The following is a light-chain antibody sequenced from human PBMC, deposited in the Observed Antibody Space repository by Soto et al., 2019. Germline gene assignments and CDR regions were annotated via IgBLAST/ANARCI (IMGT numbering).Light chain of an antibody. CDR2: DAS. V-gene: IGKV3-11*01. CDR1: QSVSSY. Sequence: EIVLTQSPATLSLSPGERATLSCRASQSVSSYLAWYQQKPGQAPRLLIYDASHRATGIPARFSGSGSGTDFTLTISSLEPEDFAVHYCQQRSNWPRFTFGPGTKVDIK. CDR3: QQRSNWPRFT. J-gene: IGKJ3*01.